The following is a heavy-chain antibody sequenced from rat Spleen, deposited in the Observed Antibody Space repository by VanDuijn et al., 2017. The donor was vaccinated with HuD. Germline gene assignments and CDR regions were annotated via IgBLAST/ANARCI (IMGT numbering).Heavy chain of an antibody. J-gene: IGHJ1*01. V-gene: IGHV5S11*01. CDR1: GFTFSNYG. Sequence: EVQLVESGGGLVQPGRSLKLSCAASGFTFSNYGMAWVRQAATKGLEWVTSISNSGGNTYYRDSVKGRFTISRDNAKSTLYLQMDSLRSEETATYYGKTVWMDGYTYWYFAFWGPGTMVTVSS. CDR3: KTVWMDGYTYWYFAF. CDR2: ISNSGGNT. D-gene: IGHD1-9*01.